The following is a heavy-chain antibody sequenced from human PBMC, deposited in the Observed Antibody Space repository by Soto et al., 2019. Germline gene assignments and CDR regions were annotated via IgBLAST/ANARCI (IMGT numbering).Heavy chain of an antibody. V-gene: IGHV3-23*01. CDR3: ASWYSGSPPYFLH. Sequence: EVQLLESGGGLVQPGGSLRLSCADSGFTFSTYAMSWVRQAPGKGLEWVSTIGESGTNTYYADSVKGRFTISRDNSKNTLYLQMISLRAEDTALYYCASWYSGSPPYFLHWGQGTLVTVSS. CDR2: IGESGTNT. J-gene: IGHJ1*01. D-gene: IGHD1-26*01. CDR1: GFTFSTYA.